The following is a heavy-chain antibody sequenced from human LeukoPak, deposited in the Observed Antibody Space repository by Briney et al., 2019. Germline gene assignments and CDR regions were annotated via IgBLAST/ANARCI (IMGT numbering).Heavy chain of an antibody. V-gene: IGHV1-18*01. J-gene: IGHJ5*02. CDR2: IIPFNDRK. D-gene: IGHD2-21*02. Sequence: GASVKVSCKASGYVFTSYGLAWLRQAPGKGLEWVATIIPFNDRKKFAQKFQGRVTMNTASSTTTAYLQLNNLRPDDTAVYYCARAPSSLDGYVDCYFDPWGQGTLVTVSS. CDR1: GYVFTSYG. CDR3: ARAPSSLDGYVDCYFDP.